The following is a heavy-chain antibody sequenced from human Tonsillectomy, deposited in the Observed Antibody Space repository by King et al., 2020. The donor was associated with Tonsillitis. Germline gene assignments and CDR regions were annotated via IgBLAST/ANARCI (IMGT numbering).Heavy chain of an antibody. Sequence: VQLVESGGGLVQPGGSLRLSCAASGFTFSSYCMTWVRQAPGKGLEWVANIKQDGSEKYYVDSVKGRFTISRDNAKNSLYLQMNSLRAEDTAVYYCALLAVGDTADSFYIWCQERMVIVSS. D-gene: IGHD6-19*01. V-gene: IGHV3-7*01. CDR1: GFTFSSYC. CDR2: IKQDGSEK. J-gene: IGHJ3*02. CDR3: ALLAVGDTADSFYI.